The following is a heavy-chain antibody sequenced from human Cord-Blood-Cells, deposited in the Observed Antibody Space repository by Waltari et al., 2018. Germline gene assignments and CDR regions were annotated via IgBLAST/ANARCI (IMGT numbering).Heavy chain of an antibody. V-gene: IGHV4-34*01. CDR2: INHSGST. Sequence: QLQLQQWGAGLLKPSETLSLTCAVYGGSFSGYSWSWFRPPPGKGLEWIGEINHSGSTNYNPSLKSRVTISVDTSKNQFSLKLSSVTAADTAVYYCASGSYYYYYGMDVWGQGTTVTVSS. CDR1: GGSFSGYS. J-gene: IGHJ6*02. CDR3: ASGSYYYYYGMDV.